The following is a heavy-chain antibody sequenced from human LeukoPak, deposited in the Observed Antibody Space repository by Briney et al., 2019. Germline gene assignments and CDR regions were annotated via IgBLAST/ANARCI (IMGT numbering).Heavy chain of an antibody. D-gene: IGHD6-13*01. CDR2: INPNCGVT. CDR1: RYTFTAYY. J-gene: IGHJ4*02. Sequence: ATVKVSCKTSRYTFTAYYMHWVREAPGQELGWMGWINPNCGVTNYAQKFQGRVTMTRDTSISTAYMELSRLTSDDTAVYYCARGYGSSFDYWGQGALVTVSS. V-gene: IGHV1-2*02. CDR3: ARGYGSSFDY.